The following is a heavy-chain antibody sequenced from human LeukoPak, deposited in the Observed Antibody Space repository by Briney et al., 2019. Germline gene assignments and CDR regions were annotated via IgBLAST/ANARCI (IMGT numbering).Heavy chain of an antibody. CDR3: ARDRDYYGSGSTNNWFDP. V-gene: IGHV3-30*04. CDR2: ISYDGSNK. J-gene: IGHJ5*02. D-gene: IGHD3-10*01. CDR1: EFTFSNYA. Sequence: GGSLRLSCAASEFTFSNYAMYWVRQTPGKGLEWVAVISYDGSNKYYADSVKGRLIISRDNSKNTLYLQMNSLRGEDTAVYYCARDRDYYGSGSTNNWFDPWGQGTLVTVSS.